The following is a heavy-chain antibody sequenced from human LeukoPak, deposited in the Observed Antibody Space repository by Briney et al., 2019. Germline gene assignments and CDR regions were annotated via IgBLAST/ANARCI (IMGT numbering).Heavy chain of an antibody. V-gene: IGHV4-4*07. CDR1: GGSISSYY. Sequence: PSETLSLTCTVSGGSISSYYWSWIRQPAGKGLEWIGRIYTSGSTNYNTSLKSRVSMSVDTSKNQLSLKLSSVTAADTAVYYCARALGAYYYYYMDVWGKGTTVTVSS. CDR3: ARALGAYYYYYMDV. J-gene: IGHJ6*03. D-gene: IGHD3-16*01. CDR2: IYTSGST.